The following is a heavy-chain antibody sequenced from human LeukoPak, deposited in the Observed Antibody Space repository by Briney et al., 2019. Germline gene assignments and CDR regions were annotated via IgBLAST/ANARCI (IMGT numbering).Heavy chain of an antibody. CDR1: GGTFSSYA. CDR3: ARDPARGVVFHTYYFDY. V-gene: IGHV1-69*13. Sequence: ASVKVSCKASGGTFSSYAISWVRQAPGQGLEWMGGIIPIFGTANYAQKFQGRVTITADESTSTAYMELSSLRSEDTAVYYCARDPARGVVFHTYYFDYWGQGTLVTVSS. D-gene: IGHD3-10*01. CDR2: IIPIFGTA. J-gene: IGHJ4*02.